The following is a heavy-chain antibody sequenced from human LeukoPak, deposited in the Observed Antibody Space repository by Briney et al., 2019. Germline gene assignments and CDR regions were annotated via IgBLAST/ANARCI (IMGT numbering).Heavy chain of an antibody. J-gene: IGHJ4*02. V-gene: IGHV1-8*01. Sequence: ASVKVSCKASGYTFTSYDINWVRQATGRGLQWMGWMNPNSGNTGYAQKFQGRVTMTRNTSISTAYMELSSLRSEDTAVYYCARGYRYYDSSGYCAYWGQGTLVTVSS. CDR2: MNPNSGNT. D-gene: IGHD3-22*01. CDR3: ARGYRYYDSSGYCAY. CDR1: GYTFTSYD.